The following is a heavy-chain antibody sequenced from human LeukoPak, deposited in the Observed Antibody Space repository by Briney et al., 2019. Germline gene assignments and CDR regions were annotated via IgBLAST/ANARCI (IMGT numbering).Heavy chain of an antibody. D-gene: IGHD2-2*01. Sequence: PGGSLRLSCAASGFIVSSNYMSWVRQAPGKGLEWVSVIYSGGSTHYADSVKGRFTISRDNSKNTLYLQMNSLRAEDTAVYYCARDVGHCSSTSCCTWLDYWGQGTLVTVSS. V-gene: IGHV3-66*02. CDR3: ARDVGHCSSTSCCTWLDY. CDR2: IYSGGST. J-gene: IGHJ4*02. CDR1: GFIVSSNY.